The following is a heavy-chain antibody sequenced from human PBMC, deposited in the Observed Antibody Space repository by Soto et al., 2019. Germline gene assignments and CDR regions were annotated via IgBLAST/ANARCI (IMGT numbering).Heavy chain of an antibody. D-gene: IGHD4-17*01. V-gene: IGHV3-11*06. J-gene: IGHJ4*02. CDR2: ISSSSSYT. CDR3: ARESGPYGDFSVDY. CDR1: GFTFSDYY. Sequence: QVQLVESGGGLVKPGGSLRLSCAASGFTFSDYYMSWIRQAPGKGLEWVSYISSSSSYTNYADSVKGRFTISRDNAKNALYLQMNSLGAADTAVYYCARESGPYGDFSVDYWCQGTLVTVS.